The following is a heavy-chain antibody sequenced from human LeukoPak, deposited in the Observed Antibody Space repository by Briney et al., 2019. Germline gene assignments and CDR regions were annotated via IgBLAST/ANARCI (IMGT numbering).Heavy chain of an antibody. J-gene: IGHJ4*02. CDR3: ARETGSAIGSTDFDY. V-gene: IGHV3-21*01. Sequence: PGGSLRLSCAASGFTFSSYSMTWVRQAPGKGLEWVSSISSSSTYIYYADSVKGRFTFSRDNAKNSLYLQMNSLRAEDTAVYYCARETGSAIGSTDFDYWGQGTLVTVSS. CDR2: ISSSSTYI. D-gene: IGHD4-17*01. CDR1: GFTFSSYS.